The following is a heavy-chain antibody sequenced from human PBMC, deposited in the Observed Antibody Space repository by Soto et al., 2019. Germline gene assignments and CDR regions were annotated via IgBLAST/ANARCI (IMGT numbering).Heavy chain of an antibody. V-gene: IGHV3-33*01. D-gene: IGHD2-15*01. CDR3: ARADRCSGGSCYDGRWFDP. J-gene: IGHJ5*02. CDR2: IWYDGSNK. Sequence: EGSLRLSCAASGFTFSSYGMHWFRQAPVNGLEWVAFIWYDGSNKYYADSVKGRFTISRDNSKNTLYLQMNSLRAEDTAVYYCARADRCSGGSCYDGRWFDPWGQGTLVTVSS. CDR1: GFTFSSYG.